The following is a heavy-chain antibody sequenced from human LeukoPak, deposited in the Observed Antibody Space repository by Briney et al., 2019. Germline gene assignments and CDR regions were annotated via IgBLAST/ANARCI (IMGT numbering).Heavy chain of an antibody. Sequence: PGGSLRLSCAASGFTFSNFEMNWVRQAPGKGLEWVSYIDFLGTTIYYADSVKGRFTISRDNARNSLSLQMISLRAEDTGVYYCAKDREWDLFDYWGQGTLVTVSS. CDR1: GFTFSNFE. V-gene: IGHV3-48*03. CDR2: IDFLGTTI. CDR3: AKDREWDLFDY. D-gene: IGHD1-26*01. J-gene: IGHJ4*02.